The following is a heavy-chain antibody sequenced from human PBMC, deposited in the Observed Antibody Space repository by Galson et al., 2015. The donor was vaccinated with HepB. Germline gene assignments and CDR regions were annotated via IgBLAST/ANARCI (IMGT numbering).Heavy chain of an antibody. CDR1: GYTFISYG. D-gene: IGHD2-8*01. J-gene: IGHJ5*02. Sequence: SVKVSCKASGYTFISYGISWVRQAPGQGLEWMGWISAYNGNTTYAQNLQGRVTMTTDTSTSTAYMELRSLRSDDTAVYYCARRGSKNGNWLDPWGQGTLVTVSS. CDR2: ISAYNGNT. V-gene: IGHV1-18*04. CDR3: ARRGSKNGNWLDP.